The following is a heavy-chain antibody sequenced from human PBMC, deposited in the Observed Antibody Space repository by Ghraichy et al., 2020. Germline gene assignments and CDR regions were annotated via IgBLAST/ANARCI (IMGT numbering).Heavy chain of an antibody. Sequence: GGSLRLSCETSGFTFSNYGMHWVRQAPGKGLEWITFIRCDGRLKKFADFVKGRFTISRDNSKNTLYLQMNSLTPEDTALYFCAREGSGSLHSVEDHYFDYWCQGVLGPVAS. CDR2: IRCDGRLK. CDR1: GFTFSNYG. V-gene: IGHV3-30*02. J-gene: IGHJ4*02. D-gene: IGHD3-10*01. CDR3: AREGSGSLHSVEDHYFDY.